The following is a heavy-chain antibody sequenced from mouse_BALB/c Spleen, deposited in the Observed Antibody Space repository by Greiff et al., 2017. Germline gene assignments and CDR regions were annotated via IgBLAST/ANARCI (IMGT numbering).Heavy chain of an antibody. CDR2: IWSGGST. D-gene: IGHD2-14*01. J-gene: IGHJ3*01. CDR3: ARNPHGTTGFAY. Sequence: VMLVESGPGLVQPSQSLSITCTVSGFSLTSYGVHWVRQSPGKGLEWLGVIWSGGSTDYNAAFISRLSISKDNSKSQVFFKMNSLQANDTAIYYCARNPHGTTGFAYWGQGTLVTVSA. V-gene: IGHV2-2*02. CDR1: GFSLTSYG.